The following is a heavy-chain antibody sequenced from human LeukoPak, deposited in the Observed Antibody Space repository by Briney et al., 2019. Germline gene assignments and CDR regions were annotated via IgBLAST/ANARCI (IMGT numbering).Heavy chain of an antibody. Sequence: ASVKVSCKASGYTFTNYAIHWVRQAPGQRLEWMGWISAGNGNTKYSQEFQGRVTITRDTSATTAYMELSSLTSDDMAVYYCARSRDDMVTTYAFDIWGQGTMVTVSS. V-gene: IGHV1-3*03. J-gene: IGHJ3*02. D-gene: IGHD4-17*01. CDR1: GYTFTNYA. CDR3: ARSRDDMVTTYAFDI. CDR2: ISAGNGNT.